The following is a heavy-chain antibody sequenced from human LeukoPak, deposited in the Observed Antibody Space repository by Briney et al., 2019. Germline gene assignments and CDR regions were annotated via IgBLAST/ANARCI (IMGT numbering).Heavy chain of an antibody. CDR1: GYTFTSYW. CDR3: ARLDVPPLYGMDV. Sequence: GESLKISCKGSGYTFTSYWIGWVRQMPGKGVEGMGSIYPGDSDTRYRPSFQGQVTISADKSISTAYLQWSSLKASDTAMYYCARLDVPPLYGMDVWGHGTTVTVSS. V-gene: IGHV5-51*01. J-gene: IGHJ6*02. CDR2: IYPGDSDT.